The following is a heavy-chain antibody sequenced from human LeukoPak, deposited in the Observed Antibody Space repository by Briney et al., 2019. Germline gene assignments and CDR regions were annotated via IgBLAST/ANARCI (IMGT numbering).Heavy chain of an antibody. CDR3: AGSGGYYYGMDV. J-gene: IGHJ6*02. CDR2: IYYSGST. D-gene: IGHD1-26*01. CDR1: GFTVSSNY. Sequence: GSLRLSCAASGFTVSSNYMSWVRQPPGKGLEWIGSIYYSGSTYYNPSLKSRVTISVDTSKNQFSLKLSSVTAADTAVYYCAGSGGYYYGMDVWGQGTTVTVSS. V-gene: IGHV4-39*07.